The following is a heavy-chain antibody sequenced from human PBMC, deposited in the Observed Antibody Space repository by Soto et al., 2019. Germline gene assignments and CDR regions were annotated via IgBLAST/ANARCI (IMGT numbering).Heavy chain of an antibody. D-gene: IGHD6-13*01. J-gene: IGHJ4*02. Sequence: LRLSCAASGFTFSNYAVTWVRQAPGKGLEWVSTISGSGGSTYYADSVKGRFTISRDNAKNSLYLQMNSLRAEDTAVYYCALRAGPLGGQGTLVTVSS. V-gene: IGHV3-23*01. CDR3: ALRAGPL. CDR2: ISGSGGST. CDR1: GFTFSNYA.